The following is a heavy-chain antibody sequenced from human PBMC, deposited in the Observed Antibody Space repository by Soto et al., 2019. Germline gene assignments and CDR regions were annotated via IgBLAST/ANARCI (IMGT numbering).Heavy chain of an antibody. V-gene: IGHV4-34*01. CDR3: ARGRGSGWYAFFVSGSLDY. CDR2: INHSGST. D-gene: IGHD6-19*01. J-gene: IGHJ4*02. CDR1: GGSFSGYY. Sequence: WETLSLTCAVHGGSFSGYYWSWIRQPRGKGLEWIGEINHSGSTNYNPSLKSRVTISVDTSKNQFSLKLSSVTAADTAVYYCARGRGSGWYAFFVSGSLDYWGQGTLVTVSS.